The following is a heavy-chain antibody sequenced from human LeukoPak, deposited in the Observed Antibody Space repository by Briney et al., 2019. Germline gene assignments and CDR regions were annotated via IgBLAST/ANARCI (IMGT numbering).Heavy chain of an antibody. Sequence: SETLSLTCTVSGGSIRSYYWSWIRPPPGKGLEWSGYIYYSGSTNYNPSLKSRATISEDTSKNYFSLKVRPATAADTGVYYCARQGAGVVFDYWGRGTLVTVSS. D-gene: IGHD3-10*01. V-gene: IGHV4-59*08. CDR3: ARQGAGVVFDY. J-gene: IGHJ4*02. CDR1: GGSIRSYY. CDR2: IYYSGST.